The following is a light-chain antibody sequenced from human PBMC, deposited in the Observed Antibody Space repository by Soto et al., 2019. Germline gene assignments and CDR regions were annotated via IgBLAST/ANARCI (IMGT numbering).Light chain of an antibody. Sequence: DIQMTQCPSSLSASVVYRVTITCRASQTISGWLAWYQQKPGKAPNLLIYDASSLESGVPSRFSGSGSGTEFTLTISSLQPEDFATYYCQQYYSYRTFGQGTKADIK. CDR1: QTISGW. V-gene: IGKV1-5*01. CDR2: DAS. CDR3: QQYYSYRT. J-gene: IGKJ1*01.